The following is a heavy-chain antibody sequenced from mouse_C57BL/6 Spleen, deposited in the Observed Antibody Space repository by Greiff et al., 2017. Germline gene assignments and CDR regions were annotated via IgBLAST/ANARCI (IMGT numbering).Heavy chain of an antibody. CDR3: ADGVGDYDGVAY. J-gene: IGHJ3*01. CDR2: ISDGGSYT. Sequence: EVMLVESGGGLVKPGGSLKLSCAASGFTFSSYAMSWVRQTPEKRLEWVATISDGGSYTYYPDNVKGRFTLSRDNAKNNLYLQMSNLKSEDTAMYDGADGVGDYDGVAYWGQGTLVTVSA. V-gene: IGHV5-4*03. D-gene: IGHD2-4*01. CDR1: GFTFSSYA.